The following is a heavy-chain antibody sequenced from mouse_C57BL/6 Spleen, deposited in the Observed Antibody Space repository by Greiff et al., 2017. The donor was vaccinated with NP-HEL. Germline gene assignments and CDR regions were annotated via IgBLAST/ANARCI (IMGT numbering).Heavy chain of an antibody. CDR1: GYTFTSYW. J-gene: IGHJ4*01. D-gene: IGHD1-1*01. Sequence: VQLQQPGAELVKPGASVKMSCKASGYTFTSYWITWVKQRPGQGLEWIGDIYPGSGSTNYNEKFKSKATLTVDTSSSTAYMQLSSLTSEDSAVYYCARRFITTGVARGAMDYWGQGTSVTVSS. V-gene: IGHV1-55*01. CDR2: IYPGSGST. CDR3: ARRFITTGVARGAMDY.